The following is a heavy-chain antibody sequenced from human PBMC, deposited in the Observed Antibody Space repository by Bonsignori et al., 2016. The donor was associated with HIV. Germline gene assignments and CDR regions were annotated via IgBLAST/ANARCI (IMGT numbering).Heavy chain of an antibody. CDR2: ISGSGVTT. Sequence: GGSLRLSCAASGFTFSTYAISWVRQAPGKGLEWVSGISGSGVTTFYADSVKGRFTISRDNSKNTLYLQMNSLRPEDTAVYYCAKDSHPGGWELLFAFDIWGQGTLVTVSS. CDR3: AKDSHPGGWELLFAFDI. J-gene: IGHJ3*02. CDR1: GFTFSTYA. V-gene: IGHV3-23*01. D-gene: IGHD1-26*01.